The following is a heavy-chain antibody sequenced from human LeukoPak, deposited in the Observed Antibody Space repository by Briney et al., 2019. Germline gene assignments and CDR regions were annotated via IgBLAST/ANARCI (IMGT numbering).Heavy chain of an antibody. J-gene: IGHJ6*03. V-gene: IGHV1-46*01. CDR2: INPSGGST. CDR3: ARGIQTGSWGLDYYYYMDV. CDR1: GYTFTSYY. Sequence: ASVKVSCTASGYTFTSYYMHWVRQAPGQGLEWMGIINPSGGSTSYAQKFQGRVTMTRDMSTSTVYMELSSLRSDDTAVYYCARGIQTGSWGLDYYYYMDVWGKGTTVTISS. D-gene: IGHD1-1*01.